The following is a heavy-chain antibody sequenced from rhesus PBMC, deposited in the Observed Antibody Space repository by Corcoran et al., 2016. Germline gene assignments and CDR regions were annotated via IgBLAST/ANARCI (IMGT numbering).Heavy chain of an antibody. CDR2: IYRNTEST. CDR3: AREGSHGVLDY. CDR1: GGSISSSNW. Sequence: QVQLQESGPGLVKPSETLSLTCAVSGGSISSSNWWSWIRQPPGKGLEWIGGIYRNTESTNYNPSLKNRVTISKDTSKNQFSLKLSSVTAADTAVYYCAREGSHGVLDYWGQGVLVTVSS. V-gene: IGHV4S12*01. J-gene: IGHJ4*01. D-gene: IGHD3-34*01.